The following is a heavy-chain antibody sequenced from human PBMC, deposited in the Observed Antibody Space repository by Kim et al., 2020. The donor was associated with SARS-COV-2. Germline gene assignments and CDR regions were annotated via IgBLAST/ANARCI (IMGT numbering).Heavy chain of an antibody. V-gene: IGHV4-4*07. J-gene: IGHJ4*02. CDR3: ARDEQEVGNFDY. D-gene: IGHD1-26*01. Sequence: YNPALKSRVTMSVDTSKNQFSLKLSSVTAADTAVYYCARDEQEVGNFDYWGQGTLVTVSS.